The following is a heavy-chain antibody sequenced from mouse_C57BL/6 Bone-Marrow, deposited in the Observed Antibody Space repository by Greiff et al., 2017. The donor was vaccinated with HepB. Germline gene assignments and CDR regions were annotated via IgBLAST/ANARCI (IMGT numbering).Heavy chain of an antibody. Sequence: QVQLQQPGTELVKPGASVKLSCKASGYTFTSYWMHWVKQRPGQGLEWIGNINPSNGGTNYNEKFKSKATLTVDKSSSTAYMQLSSLTSEDSAVYYCAREIRYYDGSSYNRYFDVWGTGTTVTVSS. CDR2: INPSNGGT. CDR1: GYTFTSYW. CDR3: AREIRYYDGSSYNRYFDV. D-gene: IGHD1-1*01. V-gene: IGHV1-53*01. J-gene: IGHJ1*03.